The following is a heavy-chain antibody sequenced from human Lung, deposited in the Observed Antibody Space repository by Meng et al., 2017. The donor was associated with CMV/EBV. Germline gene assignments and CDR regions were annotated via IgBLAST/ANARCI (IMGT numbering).Heavy chain of an antibody. CDR1: GYSFTTYW. V-gene: IGHV5-51*01. CDR2: IYPGDSDT. D-gene: IGHD1-1*01. Sequence: GGSXRLXCQASGYSFTTYWIGWVRQMPGKGLEWMGIIYPGDSDTRYNPSFGGHVTISADKSLSTAYLQWSSLKASDTAIYYCARLRDKVSQLVPSDILGQGXLVTVSS. J-gene: IGHJ3*02. CDR3: ARLRDKVSQLVPSDI.